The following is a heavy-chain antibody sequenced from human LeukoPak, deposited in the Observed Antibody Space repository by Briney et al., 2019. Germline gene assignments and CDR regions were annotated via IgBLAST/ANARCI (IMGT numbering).Heavy chain of an antibody. D-gene: IGHD2-2*01. CDR2: ISSSSYI. Sequence: GGSLRLSCAASGFTFSSYSMNWVRQAPGKGLEWVSSISSSSYIYYADSVKGRFTISRDNAKNSLYLQMNSLRAEDTAVYYCARAYYCSSTSCYWGLTFDYWGQGTLVTVSS. CDR3: ARAYYCSSTSCYWGLTFDY. CDR1: GFTFSSYS. J-gene: IGHJ4*02. V-gene: IGHV3-21*01.